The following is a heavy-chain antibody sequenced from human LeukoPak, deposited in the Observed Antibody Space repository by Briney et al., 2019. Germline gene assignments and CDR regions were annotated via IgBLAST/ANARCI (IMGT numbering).Heavy chain of an antibody. J-gene: IGHJ4*02. Sequence: GGSLRLSCAGSGFIFNNYAMHWVRQPPGKGLEWVSGISWNSGSIDYADSVKGRFTISRDSAKNSLYLQMNSLRVEDTAFYYCAKDNRRHYTSGPNPDSLHWGQGALVTVSS. V-gene: IGHV3-9*01. CDR3: AKDNRRHYTSGPNPDSLH. D-gene: IGHD6-19*01. CDR2: ISWNSGSI. CDR1: GFIFNNYA.